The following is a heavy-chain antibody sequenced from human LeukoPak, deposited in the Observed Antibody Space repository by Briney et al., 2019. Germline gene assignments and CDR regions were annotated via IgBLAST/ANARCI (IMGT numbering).Heavy chain of an antibody. D-gene: IGHD3-22*01. CDR2: ISYSGST. Sequence: SETLSLTCTVSGGSISRSYWSWIRQPPGKGLEWIGYISYSGSTKYNPSLMSRVTISVDTSKNQFSLKLSSATAADTAVYYCARLDYYHFDYWGQGTVVTVSS. CDR1: GGSISRSY. V-gene: IGHV4-59*01. CDR3: ARLDYYHFDY. J-gene: IGHJ4*02.